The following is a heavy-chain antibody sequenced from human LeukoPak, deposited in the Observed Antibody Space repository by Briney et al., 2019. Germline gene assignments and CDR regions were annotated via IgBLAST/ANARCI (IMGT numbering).Heavy chain of an antibody. CDR2: IYTSGST. V-gene: IGHV4-61*02. D-gene: IGHD3-22*01. CDR3: ARGRDYYDSSGYYLPYHDAFDI. CDR1: GGSISSGSYY. Sequence: SETLSLTCTVSGGSISSGSYYWSWIRQPAGKGLEWIGRIYTSGSTNYNPSLKSRVTISVDTSKNQFSLELSSVTAADTAVYYCARGRDYYDSSGYYLPYHDAFDIWGQGTMVTVSS. J-gene: IGHJ3*02.